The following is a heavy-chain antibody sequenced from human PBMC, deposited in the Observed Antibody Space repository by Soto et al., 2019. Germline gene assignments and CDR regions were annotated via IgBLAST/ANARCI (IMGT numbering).Heavy chain of an antibody. J-gene: IGHJ6*02. CDR2: IWYDGSNK. Sequence: GGSLRLSCAASGFTFSSYGMHWVRQAPGKGLEWVAVIWYDGSNKYYADSVKGRFTISRDNSKNTLYLQMNSLRAEDTAVYYCARDLFEYSTPGDGMDVWGQGTTVTV. V-gene: IGHV3-33*01. CDR1: GFTFSSYG. D-gene: IGHD6-6*01. CDR3: ARDLFEYSTPGDGMDV.